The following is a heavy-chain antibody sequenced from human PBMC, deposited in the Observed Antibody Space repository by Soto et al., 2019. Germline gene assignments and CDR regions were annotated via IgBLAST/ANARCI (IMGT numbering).Heavy chain of an antibody. V-gene: IGHV4-4*02. D-gene: IGHD2-2*01. J-gene: IGHJ6*02. CDR2: IYHSGST. CDR1: GGSISSSNW. CDR3: ARDYRTPAANVKYYYYGMDV. Sequence: QVQLQESGPGLVKPSGTLSLTCAVSGGSISSSNWWSWVRQPPGKGLEWIGEIYHSGSTNYNPSLKGRFTISLDKSKYQFSLMLSSVTAADTAMYYCARDYRTPAANVKYYYYGMDVWGQVTTVTVSS.